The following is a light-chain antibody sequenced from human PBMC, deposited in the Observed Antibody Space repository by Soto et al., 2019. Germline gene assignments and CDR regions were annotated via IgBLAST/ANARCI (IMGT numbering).Light chain of an antibody. CDR2: AAS. Sequence: QLTQSPSSLSASVGDRVTISCRASQGIANFLAWYQQKPGKAPKLLIYAASTLQSGVPSRFSGSGSGTDFTLTNSRMQAEDFATYYCQQLNSFPLPFGPGTKVDIK. CDR1: QGIANF. J-gene: IGKJ3*01. CDR3: QQLNSFPLP. V-gene: IGKV1-9*01.